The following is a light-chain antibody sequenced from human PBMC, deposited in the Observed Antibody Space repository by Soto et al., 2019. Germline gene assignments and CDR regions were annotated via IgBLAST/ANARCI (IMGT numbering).Light chain of an antibody. Sequence: EIVMTQSPATLSVSPGERATLSCRASQSVSSNLAWYQQKPGQAPRLLIYGASTRATGIPARFSGSGSGTEFTLTISRLEPEDFATYYCLQDYNYPLTFGQGTKVDIK. CDR2: GAS. V-gene: IGKV3-15*01. CDR3: LQDYNYPLT. J-gene: IGKJ1*01. CDR1: QSVSSN.